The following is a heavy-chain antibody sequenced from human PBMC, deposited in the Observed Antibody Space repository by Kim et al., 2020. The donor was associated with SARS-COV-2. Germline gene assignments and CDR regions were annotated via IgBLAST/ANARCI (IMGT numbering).Heavy chain of an antibody. D-gene: IGHD2-8*01. Sequence: GGSLRLSCAASGFTFSDHYMDWVRQAPGKGLEWVGRTRNKANSYTTEYAASVKGRFTISRDDSKNSLYLQMNSLKTEDSAVYYCARHARGLRAFDIWGQGAMVTVSS. CDR2: TRNKANSYTT. CDR1: GFTFSDHY. J-gene: IGHJ3*02. CDR3: ARHARGLRAFDI. V-gene: IGHV3-72*01.